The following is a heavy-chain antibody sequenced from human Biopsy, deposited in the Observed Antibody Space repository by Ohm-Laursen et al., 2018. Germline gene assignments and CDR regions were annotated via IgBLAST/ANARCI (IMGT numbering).Heavy chain of an antibody. J-gene: IGHJ5*02. CDR3: ARGYSRRVSIFEASIYWFDT. V-gene: IGHV1-8*02. D-gene: IGHD6-6*01. Sequence: ASVKVSCKASGGAFTNYAINWVRQAPGHGLEWMGGIITVSETAGYAERFQGRVTLTMNTSISTAYMELSGLRSEDTAVYFCARGYSRRVSIFEASIYWFDTWGQGTLDTVSS. CDR1: GGAFTNYA. CDR2: IITVSETA.